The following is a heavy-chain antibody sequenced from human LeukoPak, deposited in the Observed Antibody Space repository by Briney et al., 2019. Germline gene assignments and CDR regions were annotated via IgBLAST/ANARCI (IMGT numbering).Heavy chain of an antibody. V-gene: IGHV1-18*01. CDR1: GYTFTKYG. CDR2: ISAYNGNT. D-gene: IGHD3-10*01. J-gene: IGHJ4*02. CDR3: ARDMITMVRGVIVFDY. Sequence: GASVKVSFKASGYTFTKYGISWVRQAPGQGVEWMGWISAYNGNTNYAQKLQGRVTMTTDTSTSTAYMELRSLRSDVTAVYSCARDMITMVRGVIVFDYWGQGTLVTVHS.